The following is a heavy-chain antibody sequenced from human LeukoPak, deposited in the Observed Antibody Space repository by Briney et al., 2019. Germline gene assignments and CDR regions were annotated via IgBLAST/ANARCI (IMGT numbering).Heavy chain of an antibody. J-gene: IGHJ4*02. V-gene: IGHV3-21*04. Sequence: GGSLRLSCAASGFTFSSYSMNWVRQAPGKGLEWVSCISSSSSYIYYADSVKGRFTISRDNAKNSLYLQMNSLRAEDTAVYYCAKDPYDISGYYYGPTGGVDYWGQGTLVTVSS. D-gene: IGHD3-22*01. CDR1: GFTFSSYS. CDR3: AKDPYDISGYYYGPTGGVDY. CDR2: ISSSSSYI.